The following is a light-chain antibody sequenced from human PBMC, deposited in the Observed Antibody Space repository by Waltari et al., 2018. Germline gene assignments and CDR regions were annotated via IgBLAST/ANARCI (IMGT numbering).Light chain of an antibody. CDR2: LSS. V-gene: IGKV2-28*01. Sequence: DIVMTQSPLSLPVTPGEPASISCRSSQSLLHSNGYNYLDWYLQKTGQSPQVLIYLSSSRASGVPDRFSGSGSGTDFTLNISRVEAEDVGVYYCMQALQTPLTFGGWTKVEIK. CDR3: MQALQTPLT. CDR1: QSLLHSNGYNY. J-gene: IGKJ4*01.